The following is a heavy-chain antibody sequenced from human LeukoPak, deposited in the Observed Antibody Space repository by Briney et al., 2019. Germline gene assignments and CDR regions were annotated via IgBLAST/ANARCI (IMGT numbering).Heavy chain of an antibody. CDR1: GGSISSSNW. V-gene: IGHV4-4*02. CDR2: IYHSGST. D-gene: IGHD3-22*01. J-gene: IGHJ4*02. CDR3: ARDSHYYDSSGYYDY. Sequence: PSGTLSLTCAVSGGSISSSNWWSWVRQPPGKGLEWIGEIYHSGSTNYNPSLKSRVTISVDKSKNQFSLKLSSVTAADTAVYYCARDSHYYDSSGYYDYWGQGTLVTVSS.